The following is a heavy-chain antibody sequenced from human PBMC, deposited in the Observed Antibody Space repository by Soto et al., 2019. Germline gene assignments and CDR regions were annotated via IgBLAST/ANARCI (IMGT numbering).Heavy chain of an antibody. D-gene: IGHD2-2*02. CDR2: IIPNFGTA. Sequence: QVQLVQSGAEVKKPGSSVKVSCKASGGTFSSYAISWVRQAPGQGLEWMGGIIPNFGTANYARKFQGRVTITADESTSTAYMELSSLRSEDTAVYYCARSDNRCSSTSCYMDYWGQGTLVTVSS. J-gene: IGHJ4*02. V-gene: IGHV1-69*01. CDR3: ARSDNRCSSTSCYMDY. CDR1: GGTFSSYA.